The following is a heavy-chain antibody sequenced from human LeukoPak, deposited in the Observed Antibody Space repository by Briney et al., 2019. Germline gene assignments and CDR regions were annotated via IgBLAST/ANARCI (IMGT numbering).Heavy chain of an antibody. J-gene: IGHJ4*02. CDR2: IYHSGST. D-gene: IGHD3-22*01. Sequence: SETLSLTCAVSGGSISSGGYSWSWIRQPPGKGLEWIGYIYHSGSTYYNPSLKSRVTISVDTSKNRFSLKLSSVTAADTAVYYCARAPYDSSGYYWGQGTLVTVSS. CDR1: GGSISSGGYS. CDR3: ARAPYDSSGYY. V-gene: IGHV4-30-2*01.